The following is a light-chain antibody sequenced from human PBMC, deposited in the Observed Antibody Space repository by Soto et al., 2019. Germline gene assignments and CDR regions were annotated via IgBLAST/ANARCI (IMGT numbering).Light chain of an antibody. Sequence: QSVLTQPPSVSGAPGQRVTISCTGSSSNIGAGYDVHWYQQLPGTAPKLLIYGNSNRPSGVPDRFSGSKSGTSASLAITGLQAEEEADYYCQSYDSSLSGSVVFGGGTKVTVL. CDR3: QSYDSSLSGSVV. CDR1: SSNIGAGYD. J-gene: IGLJ2*01. CDR2: GNS. V-gene: IGLV1-40*01.